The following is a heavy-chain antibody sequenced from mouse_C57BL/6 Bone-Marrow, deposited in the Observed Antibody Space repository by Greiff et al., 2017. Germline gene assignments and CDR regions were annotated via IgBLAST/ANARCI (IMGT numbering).Heavy chain of an antibody. Sequence: QVHVKQSGAELARPGASVKMSCKASGYTFTSYTMHWVKQRPGQGLEWIGYINPSSGYTKYNQKFKDKATLTADKSSSTAYMQLSSLTSEDSAVYYCARGRLRRVFDDWGQGTTLTVSS. CDR3: ARGRLRRVFDD. V-gene: IGHV1-4*01. J-gene: IGHJ2*01. CDR2: INPSSGYT. CDR1: GYTFTSYT. D-gene: IGHD2-4*01.